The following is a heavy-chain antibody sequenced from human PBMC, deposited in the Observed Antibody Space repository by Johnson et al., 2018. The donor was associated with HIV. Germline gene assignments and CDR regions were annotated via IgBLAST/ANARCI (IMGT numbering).Heavy chain of an antibody. CDR2: ISSNGGST. CDR1: GFTFSSYA. CDR3: ARDRYSYGQPIHAFDI. V-gene: IGHV3-64*01. Sequence: VQLVESGGGLVQPGGSLRLSCAASGFTFSSYAMHWVRQAPGKGLEYVSAISSNGGSTYYANSVKGRFTISRDNSKNTLYLQMGSLRAEDMAVYYCARDRYSYGQPIHAFDIWGQGTMVTVSS. D-gene: IGHD5-18*01. J-gene: IGHJ3*02.